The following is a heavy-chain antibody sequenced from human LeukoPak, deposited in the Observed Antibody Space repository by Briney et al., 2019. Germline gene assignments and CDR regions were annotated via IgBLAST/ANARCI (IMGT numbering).Heavy chain of an antibody. V-gene: IGHV3-23*01. J-gene: IGHJ4*02. CDR1: GFTFSSYG. Sequence: GGSLRLSCAASGFTFSSYGMSWVRQAPGKGLQWVSYISGYGASTFYADSVKGRFTISRDNSKNTMYLQMNSLRAEDTAIYYCAEEGPTSAFDYWGQGTLVTVSS. D-gene: IGHD1-26*01. CDR2: ISGYGAST. CDR3: AEEGPTSAFDY.